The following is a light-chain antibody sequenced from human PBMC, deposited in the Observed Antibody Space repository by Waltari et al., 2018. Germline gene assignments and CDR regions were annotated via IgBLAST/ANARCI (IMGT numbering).Light chain of an antibody. V-gene: IGLV1-47*01. CDR1: DSDIGRNY. J-gene: IGLJ2*01. CDR3: ATWDESLGAI. Sequence: QSVLTQPASASGTPGQRVTISCSGGDSDIGRNYVYWYQQFPGSAPKLLIYKNDQRPSGVPDRFSGSKSGTSASLAISGLRSEDEAEYSCATWDESLGAIFGGETKL. CDR2: KND.